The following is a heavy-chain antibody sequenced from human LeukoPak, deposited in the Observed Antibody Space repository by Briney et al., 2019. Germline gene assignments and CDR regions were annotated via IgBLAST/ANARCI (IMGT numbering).Heavy chain of an antibody. Sequence: GASVKVSCKASGGTFSSYAISWVRQAPGQGLEWMGGIIPIFGTANYAQKFQGRVTITTDESTSTAYMELSSLRSEDTAVYYCATRMHYYDSSGYDYGNFDYWGQGTPVTVSS. J-gene: IGHJ4*02. CDR3: ATRMHYYDSSGYDYGNFDY. CDR2: IIPIFGTA. CDR1: GGTFSSYA. D-gene: IGHD3-22*01. V-gene: IGHV1-69*05.